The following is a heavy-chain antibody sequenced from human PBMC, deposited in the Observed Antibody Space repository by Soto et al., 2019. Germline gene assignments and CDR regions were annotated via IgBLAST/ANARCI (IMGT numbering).Heavy chain of an antibody. V-gene: IGHV3-23*01. CDR3: AKDMKWGGMTTIHYFDS. CDR1: GFTFTNYA. D-gene: IGHD4-17*01. CDR2: IIGSGAST. J-gene: IGHJ4*02. Sequence: PGGSLRLSCVASGFTFTNYAMSWVRQAPGKGLEWVSSIIGSGASTYYADSVKGRFTISRDNAKNSLFLQMNSLRPEDTALYYCAKDMKWGGMTTIHYFDSWGQGTLVTVSS.